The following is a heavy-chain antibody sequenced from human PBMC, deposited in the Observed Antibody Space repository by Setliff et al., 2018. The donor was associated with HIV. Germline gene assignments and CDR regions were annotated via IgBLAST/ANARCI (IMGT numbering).Heavy chain of an antibody. CDR3: AIHRPYYYDSSGYYYEGIIDY. CDR1: GGSISSYY. J-gene: IGHJ4*02. Sequence: SETLSLTCTVSGGSISSYYWSWIRQPPGKGLEWIGYIYYSGSTNYNPSLKSRVTISVDTSKNQFSLKLSSVTAADTAVYYCAIHRPYYYDSSGYYYEGIIDYWGQGTLVT. D-gene: IGHD3-22*01. V-gene: IGHV4-59*08. CDR2: IYYSGST.